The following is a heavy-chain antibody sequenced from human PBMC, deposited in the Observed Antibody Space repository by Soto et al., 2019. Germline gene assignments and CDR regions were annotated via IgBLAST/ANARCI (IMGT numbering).Heavy chain of an antibody. CDR3: AKDSSGYSYDHNAFDI. Sequence: EVQLLESGGGLVQPGGSLRLSCAASGLTFSSYAMNWVRQAPGKGLEWVSGVSGGGGSTYYADSVKGRFTISRDNTKNTLYLQMNSLRAEYTAVYYCAKDSSGYSYDHNAFDIWGQGTMVTVSS. CDR2: VSGGGGST. V-gene: IGHV3-23*01. J-gene: IGHJ3*02. CDR1: GLTFSSYA. D-gene: IGHD5-18*01.